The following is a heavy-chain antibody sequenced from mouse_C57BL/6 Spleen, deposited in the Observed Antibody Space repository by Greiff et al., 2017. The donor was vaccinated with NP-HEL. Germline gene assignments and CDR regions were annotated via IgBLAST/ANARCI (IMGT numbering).Heavy chain of an antibody. CDR2: FYPGSGSI. CDR3: ARHEEDGLLRSSYFDY. Sequence: VQLKESGAELVKPGASVKLSCKASGYTFTEYTIHWVKQRSGQGLEWIGWFYPGSGSIKYNEKFKDKATLTADKSSSTVYMELSRLTSEDSAVYFCARHEEDGLLRSSYFDYWGQGTTLTVSS. D-gene: IGHD1-1*01. CDR1: GYTFTEYT. V-gene: IGHV1-62-2*01. J-gene: IGHJ2*01.